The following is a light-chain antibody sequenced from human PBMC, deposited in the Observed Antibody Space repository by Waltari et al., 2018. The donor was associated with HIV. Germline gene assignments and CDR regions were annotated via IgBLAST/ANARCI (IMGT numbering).Light chain of an antibody. CDR2: GKN. J-gene: IGLJ3*02. V-gene: IGLV1-44*01. CDR1: SSNIGRNT. CDR3: AAWDDSLNGLWV. Sequence: QSVLTQPPSTSGTPGQRVTISCSGRSSNIGRNTVNWYQHLPGTAPKLLIYGKNQRPSGVPDRFSGSKSGTSAALAISGLQSEDEADYYCAAWDDSLNGLWVFGGGTKLTVL.